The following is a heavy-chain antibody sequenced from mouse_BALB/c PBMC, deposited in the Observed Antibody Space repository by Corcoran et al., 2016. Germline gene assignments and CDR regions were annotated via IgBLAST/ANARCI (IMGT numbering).Heavy chain of an antibody. J-gene: IGHJ2*01. CDR2: INPYNGGT. CDR1: GYSFNGYT. CDR3: ARGNDVYPDY. D-gene: IGHD2-3*01. V-gene: IGHV1-26*01. Sequence: VQLSHYGNNLVTPGALMKISCKASGYSFNGYTMNWVKQSHGKNLEWIGLINPYNGGTSYNQKFTGKSTLPVDKSSSTAYMELLSLTSEDSAGYYCARGNDVYPDYWGQGTTLTVSS.